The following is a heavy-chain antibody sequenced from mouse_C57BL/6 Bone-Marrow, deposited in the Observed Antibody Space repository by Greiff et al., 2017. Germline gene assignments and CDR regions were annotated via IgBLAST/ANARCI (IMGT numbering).Heavy chain of an antibody. V-gene: IGHV1-64*01. CDR1: GYTFTSYW. D-gene: IGHD2-1*01. J-gene: IGHJ4*01. CDR2: IHPSSGST. CDR3: ARVCLTTWFDMDY. Sequence: VQLQQPGAELVKPGASVKLSCKASGYTFTSYWMPWVKQRPGQGLEWIGLIHPSSGSTNYNAKFKSKATLTVDNSSSPAYMPLSSLTSGDSSVYYCARVCLTTWFDMDYWGQGTSVTVSS.